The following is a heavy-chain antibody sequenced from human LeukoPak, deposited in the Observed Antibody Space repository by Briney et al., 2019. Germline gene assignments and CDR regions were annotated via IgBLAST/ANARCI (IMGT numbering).Heavy chain of an antibody. CDR3: ARDPPAAGTVRAMDA. CDR2: IYYSGGT. D-gene: IGHD6-13*01. CDR1: GGSITSNNYY. J-gene: IGHJ6*02. V-gene: IGHV4-39*02. Sequence: SETLSLTCTVSGGSITSNNYYWDWIRQPPGKGLEWIGSIYYSGGTYYNPSLKSRVTMSVDTSKDQFSLKMSSVTAADTAVYYCARDPPAAGTVRAMDAWGQGTTVTVSS.